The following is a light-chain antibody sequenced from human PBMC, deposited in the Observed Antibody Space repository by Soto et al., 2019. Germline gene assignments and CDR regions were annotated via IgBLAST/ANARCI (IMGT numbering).Light chain of an antibody. CDR3: QQYNNWPYT. J-gene: IGKJ2*01. Sequence: EFVMTQSPATLSVSPGERAALSCRASQSVSSNFAWYQQKPGQAPRLLIYGASTRATGIPARFSGSGSGTEFTLTISSLQSEDFAVYYCQQYNNWPYTFGQGTKLEIK. CDR2: GAS. V-gene: IGKV3-15*01. CDR1: QSVSSN.